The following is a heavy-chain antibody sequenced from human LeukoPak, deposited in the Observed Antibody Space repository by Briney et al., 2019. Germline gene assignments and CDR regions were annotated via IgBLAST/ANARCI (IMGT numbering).Heavy chain of an antibody. CDR2: IYYSGST. Sequence: SETLSLTCTVSGGSISSSIYYWGWIRQPPGKGLEWIGSIYYSGSTYYNPSLKSRVTISVDTSKNQFSLKLSSVTAADTAVYYCARPMGVGYFDWLSSFDYWGQGTLVTVSS. CDR1: GGSISSSIYY. CDR3: ARPMGVGYFDWLSSFDY. D-gene: IGHD3-9*01. J-gene: IGHJ4*02. V-gene: IGHV4-39*01.